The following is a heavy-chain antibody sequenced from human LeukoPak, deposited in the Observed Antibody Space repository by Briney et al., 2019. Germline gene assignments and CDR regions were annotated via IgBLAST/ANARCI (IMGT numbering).Heavy chain of an antibody. CDR3: ARGVYGSGSSHDY. V-gene: IGHV3-7*01. J-gene: IGHJ4*02. CDR2: IKLDGSEK. Sequence: GGSLRLSCAASGFTFSSHWMSWARQAPGKGLEWVANIKLDGSEKYYVDSVKGRFTISRDNAKNSLYLQMNSLRVEDTAVYYCARGVYGSGSSHDYWGQGTLVSLSS. D-gene: IGHD3-10*01. CDR1: GFTFSSHW.